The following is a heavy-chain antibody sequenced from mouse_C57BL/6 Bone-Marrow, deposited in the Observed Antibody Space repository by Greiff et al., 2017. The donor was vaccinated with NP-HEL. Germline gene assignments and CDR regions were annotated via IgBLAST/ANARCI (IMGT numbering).Heavy chain of an antibody. CDR2: ISYDGSN. D-gene: IGHD2-3*01. J-gene: IGHJ2*01. V-gene: IGHV3-6*01. CDR3: AREIYDGYFDY. Sequence: EVQLVESGPGLVKPSQSLSLTCSVTGYSITSGYYWNWIRQFPGNKLEWMGYISYDGSNNYNPSLKNRISITRDTSKNQFFLKLNSLTTEDTATYYSAREIYDGYFDYWGQGTTLTVSS. CDR1: GYSITSGYY.